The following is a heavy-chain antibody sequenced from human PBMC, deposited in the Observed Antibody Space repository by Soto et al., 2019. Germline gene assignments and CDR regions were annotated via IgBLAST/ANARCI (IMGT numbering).Heavy chain of an antibody. J-gene: IGHJ4*02. CDR3: ARGRPFDY. Sequence: PSETLSLTCTVSGGSISSSSYYWGWIRQPPGKGLEWIGSIYHIVTYYNPSLKSRVTISVDRSKNQFSLKLSSVTAADTAVYYCARGRPFDYWGQGTLVTVSS. CDR2: IYHIVT. V-gene: IGHV4-39*07. CDR1: GGSISSSSYY.